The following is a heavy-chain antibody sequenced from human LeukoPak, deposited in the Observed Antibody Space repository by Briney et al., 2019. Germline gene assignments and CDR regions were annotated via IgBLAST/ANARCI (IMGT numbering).Heavy chain of an antibody. V-gene: IGHV3-53*01. J-gene: IGHJ4*02. Sequence: GGSLRLSCAASGFSVSSNYMSWVRQAPGRGLEWVSVIFSGGSIYYADSVKGRFTISRDDSKNTVYLQLNSLRAEDTAVYYCARTLPGSYSDCWGQGTLVAVS. CDR2: IFSGGSI. CDR1: GFSVSSNY. D-gene: IGHD7-27*01. CDR3: ARTLPGSYSDC.